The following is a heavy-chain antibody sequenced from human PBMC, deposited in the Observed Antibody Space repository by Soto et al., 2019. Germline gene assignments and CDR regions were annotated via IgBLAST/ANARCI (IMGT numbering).Heavy chain of an antibody. D-gene: IGHD2-21*01. J-gene: IGHJ1*01. Sequence: GGSLRLSCAASAFTFSSYAMSWVRQAPGKGLEWVSTISAGGSTYYAASVKGRFTISRDNSKNTLYLQMNSLRAEDTAVYSCANMLAFCGGDCYSRGYFQYWGQGTPVTVS. CDR3: ANMLAFCGGDCYSRGYFQY. V-gene: IGHV3-23*01. CDR2: ISAGGST. CDR1: AFTFSSYA.